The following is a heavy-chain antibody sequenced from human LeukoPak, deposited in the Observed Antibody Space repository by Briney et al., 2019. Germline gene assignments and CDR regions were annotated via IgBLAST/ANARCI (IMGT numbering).Heavy chain of an antibody. V-gene: IGHV3-21*01. D-gene: IGHD3-9*01. J-gene: IGHJ4*02. CDR3: ARDSRYDILTGYYYYFDY. CDR1: GFTFSTYS. Sequence: GGSLRLSCAASGFTFSTYSMNWVRQAPGKGLGWVSSISSGSTYIYYADSVKGRFTISRDNAKNSLYLQMNSLRAEDTAVYYCARDSRYDILTGYYYYFDYWGQGTLVTVSS. CDR2: ISSGSTYI.